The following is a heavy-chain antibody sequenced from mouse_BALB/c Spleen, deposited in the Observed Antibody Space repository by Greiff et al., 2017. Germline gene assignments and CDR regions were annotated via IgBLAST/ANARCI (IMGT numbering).Heavy chain of an antibody. Sequence: VQLQQPGAELVRPGASVKLSCKASGYTFTSYWINWVKQRPGQGLEWIGNIYPSDSYTNYNQKFKDKATLTVDKSSSTAYMQLSSPTSEDSAVYYCTRPDYYGSSYDYAMDYWGQGTSVTVSS. J-gene: IGHJ4*01. CDR3: TRPDYYGSSYDYAMDY. V-gene: IGHV1-69*02. CDR1: GYTFTSYW. D-gene: IGHD1-1*01. CDR2: IYPSDSYT.